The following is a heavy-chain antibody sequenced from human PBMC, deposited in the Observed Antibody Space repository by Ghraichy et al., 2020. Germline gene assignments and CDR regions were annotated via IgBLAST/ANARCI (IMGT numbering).Heavy chain of an antibody. V-gene: IGHV3-43*02. CDR2: ISGDGSDK. CDR3: VIAKLARGGGFDY. CDR1: GFTFDDYA. Sequence: GESLNISCAASGFTFDDYAMHWVRQVPGKGLQWVSLISGDGSDKYYPDSVRGRFIISRDNTKNSRYLQMNSLRSEDSARYYCVIAKLARGGGFDYWGRGTLVTVSS. D-gene: IGHD3-16*01. J-gene: IGHJ4*02.